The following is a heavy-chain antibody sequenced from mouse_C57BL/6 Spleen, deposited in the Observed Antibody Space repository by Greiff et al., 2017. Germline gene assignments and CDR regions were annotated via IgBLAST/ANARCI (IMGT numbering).Heavy chain of an antibody. CDR2: IAPENGDT. V-gene: IGHV14-4*01. Sequence: VQLQQSGAELVRPGASVKLSCTASGFNIKDDYMHWVKQRPEQGLEWIGWIAPENGDTEYASKFQGKATITADTSSNTAYLQLSSLTSEDTAVYYCTAGGGYGSSYGYFDVWGTGTTVTVSS. CDR3: TAGGGYGSSYGYFDV. D-gene: IGHD1-1*01. J-gene: IGHJ1*03. CDR1: GFNIKDDY.